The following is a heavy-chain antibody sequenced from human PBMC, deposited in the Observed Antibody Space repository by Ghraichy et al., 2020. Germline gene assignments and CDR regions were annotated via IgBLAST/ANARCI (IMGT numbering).Heavy chain of an antibody. D-gene: IGHD1-26*01. V-gene: IGHV4-4*02. CDR1: GDSISNSHW. CDR2: IYHSGST. J-gene: IGHJ4*02. CDR3: ARAGGSQYFDY. Sequence: SETLTLTCAVSGDSISNSHWWTWVRQPPGKGLEWIGEIYHSGSTNYNPSLKSRVTISVDKSKNQFSLKLSSVTAADTAVYFCARAGGSQYFDYWGQGTLVTVSS.